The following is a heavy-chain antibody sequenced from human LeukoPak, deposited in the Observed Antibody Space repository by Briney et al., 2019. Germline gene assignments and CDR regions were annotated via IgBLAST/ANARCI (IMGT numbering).Heavy chain of an antibody. D-gene: IGHD3-22*01. CDR2: INPNSGGT. V-gene: IGHV1-2*06. J-gene: IGHJ5*02. Sequence: ASVKVSCKASGYTFTGYYMHWVRQAPGQGLEWMGRINPNSGGTNYAQKFQGRVTMTRDTSISTAYMELSRLRSDDTAVYYCARRSYYDSRSNWFDPWGQGTLVTVSS. CDR3: ARRSYYDSRSNWFDP. CDR1: GYTFTGYY.